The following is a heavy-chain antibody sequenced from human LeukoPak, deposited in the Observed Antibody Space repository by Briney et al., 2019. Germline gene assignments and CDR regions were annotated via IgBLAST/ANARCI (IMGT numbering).Heavy chain of an antibody. Sequence: GGSLRLSCAASGFTFSSYSMNWVRQAPGTGLEWVSSISSSSSYIYYADSVKGRFTNSRDNAKNSLYLQMNSLKTEDTAVYYCTRPGFKGHADYYYMDVWGKGTTVTISS. D-gene: IGHD2-8*01. CDR1: GFTFSSYS. V-gene: IGHV3-21*04. J-gene: IGHJ6*03. CDR2: ISSSSSYI. CDR3: TRPGFKGHADYYYMDV.